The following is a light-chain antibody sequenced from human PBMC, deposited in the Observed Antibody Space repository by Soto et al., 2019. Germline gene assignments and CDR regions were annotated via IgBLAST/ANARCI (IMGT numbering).Light chain of an antibody. Sequence: AIRMTQSPSSFSASTGDRVTITCRASQGISSYLAWYQQKPGKAPKLLIYAASTLQSGVPSRFSGSGSGTDFTLTISCLQSEDFATYYCQQYYSYPYTFGPWTKLEIK. CDR1: QGISSY. V-gene: IGKV1-8*01. CDR3: QQYYSYPYT. CDR2: AAS. J-gene: IGKJ2*01.